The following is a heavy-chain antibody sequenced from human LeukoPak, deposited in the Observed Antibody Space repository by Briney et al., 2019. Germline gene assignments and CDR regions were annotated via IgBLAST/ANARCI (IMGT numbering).Heavy chain of an antibody. D-gene: IGHD3-22*01. Sequence: GGSLRLSCAASGFTFRSYNMNWVRQAPGKGLEWVSSISSSSRYIYYADSVKGRFTISRENSKNTMYLQMNSLRAEDTAVYYCAKAPTYYHDSSGYYFDYWGQGTLVTVSS. CDR1: GFTFRSYN. J-gene: IGHJ4*02. V-gene: IGHV3-21*01. CDR3: AKAPTYYHDSSGYYFDY. CDR2: ISSSSRYI.